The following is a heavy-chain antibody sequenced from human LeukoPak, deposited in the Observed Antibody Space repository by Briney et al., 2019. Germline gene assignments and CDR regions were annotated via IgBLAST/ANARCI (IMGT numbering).Heavy chain of an antibody. CDR3: AKEIVGVKKDV. Sequence: PGGSLRLSCAVSGFTVSSNYMSWVRQAPGKELEWVSVIYSGGSTYYANSVKGRFTISRDNSKNTLFLQMNSLRAEDTAVYYCAKEIVGVKKDVWGQGTTVTVSS. D-gene: IGHD1-26*01. CDR1: GFTVSSNY. CDR2: IYSGGST. V-gene: IGHV3-53*01. J-gene: IGHJ6*02.